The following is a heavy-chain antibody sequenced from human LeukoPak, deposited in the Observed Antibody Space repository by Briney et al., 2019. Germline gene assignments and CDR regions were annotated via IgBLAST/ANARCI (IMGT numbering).Heavy chain of an antibody. CDR3: ARRYCSSTSCLIDY. Sequence: PGGSLRLSCAASGFTFSGYTMNWVRQAPGKGLEWVSYISSSGTTIYYADSVKGRFTISRDNAKNSLYLQMNSLRAEDTAVYYCARRYCSSTSCLIDYWGQGTLVTVSS. D-gene: IGHD2-2*01. CDR1: GFTFSGYT. CDR2: ISSSGTTI. V-gene: IGHV3-48*04. J-gene: IGHJ4*02.